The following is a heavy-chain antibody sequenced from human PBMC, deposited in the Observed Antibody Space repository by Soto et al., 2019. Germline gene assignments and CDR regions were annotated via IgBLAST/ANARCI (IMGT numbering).Heavy chain of an antibody. D-gene: IGHD7-27*01. CDR2: INEDGAAK. V-gene: IGHV3-7*03. Sequence: GGSLRLSCTASGFSFSTYRLSWLRQAPGKGLKWMARINEDGAAKYYVDPVKGRFTVSRDNTQKSLNLQMNSLTDDDTVVYYCGRGGHWAAEYWGQATSVTVSS. CDR3: GRGGHWAAEY. CDR1: GFSFSTYR. J-gene: IGHJ4*02.